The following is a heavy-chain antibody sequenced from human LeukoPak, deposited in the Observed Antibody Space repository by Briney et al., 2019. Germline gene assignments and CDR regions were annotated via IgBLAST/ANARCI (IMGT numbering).Heavy chain of an antibody. J-gene: IGHJ4*02. Sequence: SVKVSCKASGYTFTSYGISWVRQAPGQGLEWMGGIIPIFGTANYAQKFQGRVTITADKSTSTAYMELSSLRSEDTAVYYCARDLYYYGSGSYSYFDYWGQGTLVTVSS. CDR2: IIPIFGTA. CDR3: ARDLYYYGSGSYSYFDY. V-gene: IGHV1-69*06. CDR1: GYTFTSYG. D-gene: IGHD3-10*01.